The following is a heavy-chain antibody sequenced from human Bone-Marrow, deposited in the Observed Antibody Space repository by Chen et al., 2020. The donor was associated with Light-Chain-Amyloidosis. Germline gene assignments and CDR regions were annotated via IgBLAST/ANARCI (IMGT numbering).Heavy chain of an antibody. CDR1: GDSLKNFA. Sequence: QVQLVQSGADVKKPGSSVKVSCKASGDSLKNFAISWVRRAPGEGLEWMGGIIPVFGTADDAQRFQGRVTINADESTNTVYLELSRLRPEDTGMHSCARDPYLRGRGRFDTWGQGTLVTVSS. CDR3: ARDPYLRGRGRFDT. D-gene: IGHD3-16*01. J-gene: IGHJ5*02. CDR2: IIPVFGTA. V-gene: IGHV1-69*01.